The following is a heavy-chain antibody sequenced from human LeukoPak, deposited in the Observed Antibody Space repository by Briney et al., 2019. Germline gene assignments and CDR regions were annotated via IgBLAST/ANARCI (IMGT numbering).Heavy chain of an antibody. CDR3: ARHGQRYSNSWYDY. Sequence: KSSETLSLTCTVSGGSISSTNYYWGWIRQPPGKGLEWIGCIHSSGSTNYNLSLKSRVTISVDMSTNQFSLKLSSVTAADTAVYHCARHGQRYSNSWYDYWGQGTLVTVSS. J-gene: IGHJ4*02. D-gene: IGHD6-13*01. CDR2: IHSSGST. V-gene: IGHV4-61*05. CDR1: GGSISSTNYY.